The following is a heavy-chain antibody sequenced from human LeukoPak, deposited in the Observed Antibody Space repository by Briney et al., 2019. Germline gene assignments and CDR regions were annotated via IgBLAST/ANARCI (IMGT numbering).Heavy chain of an antibody. CDR2: INHSGST. V-gene: IGHV4-34*01. Sequence: PSETLSLTCAVYGGSFSGYYWSWIRQPPGKGLEWIGEINHSGSTNYNPSLKSRVTISVDTSKNQFSLKLSSVTAADTAVYYCARYHMVRGVKRRWDYWGQGTLVTVSS. CDR3: ARYHMVRGVKRRWDY. D-gene: IGHD3-10*01. CDR1: GGSFSGYY. J-gene: IGHJ4*02.